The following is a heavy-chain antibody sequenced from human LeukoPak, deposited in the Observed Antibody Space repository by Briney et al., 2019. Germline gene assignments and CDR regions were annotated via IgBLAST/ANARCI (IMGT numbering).Heavy chain of an antibody. CDR3: AGHHPRNTVDF. J-gene: IGHJ4*02. V-gene: IGHV4-59*08. Sequence: SETLSLTCTVSGGSISSYYWSWVRQPPGKGLEWIAYISDIGSINYNPSLTSRVTISLDTSKNQFSLKLSSVTAADTAVYYCAGHHPRNTVDFWGQGTLVTVSS. CDR1: GGSISSYY. CDR2: ISDIGSI. D-gene: IGHD2-8*02.